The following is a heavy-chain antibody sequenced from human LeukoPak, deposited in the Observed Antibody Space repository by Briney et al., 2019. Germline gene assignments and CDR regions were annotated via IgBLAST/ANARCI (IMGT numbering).Heavy chain of an antibody. V-gene: IGHV4-59*08. D-gene: IGHD2-8*02. J-gene: IGHJ4*02. CDR1: GGSISSYY. CDR2: IYYSGST. Sequence: SETLSLTCTVSGGSISSYYWSWIRQPPGKGLEWIGYIYYSGSTNYNPSLKSRVTISVDTSKNQFSLKLSSVTAADTAVYYCARPPTRGSRDYWGQGTLVSVSS. CDR3: ARPPTRGSRDY.